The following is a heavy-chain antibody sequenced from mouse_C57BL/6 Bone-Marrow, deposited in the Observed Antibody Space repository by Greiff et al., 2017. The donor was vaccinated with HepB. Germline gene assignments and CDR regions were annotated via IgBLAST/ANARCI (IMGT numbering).Heavy chain of an antibody. J-gene: IGHJ4*01. V-gene: IGHV5-16*01. CDR2: INYDGSST. Sequence: EVKLVESEGGLVQPGRSMKLSCTASGFTFSDYYMAWVRQVPEKGLEWVANINYDGSSTYYLDSLKSRFIISRDNAKNILYLQMSSLKSEDTATYYCARVPSLAMDYWGQGTSVTVSS. CDR3: ARVPSLAMDY. CDR1: GFTFSDYY.